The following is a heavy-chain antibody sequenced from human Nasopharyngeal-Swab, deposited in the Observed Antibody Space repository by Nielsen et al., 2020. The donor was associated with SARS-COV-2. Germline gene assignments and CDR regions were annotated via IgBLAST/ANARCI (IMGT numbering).Heavy chain of an antibody. CDR2: IIPIFGTA. CDR1: GGTFSSYA. V-gene: IGHV1-69*13. CDR3: ARGLSEYSSSSDVSGYYYGMDV. J-gene: IGHJ6*02. D-gene: IGHD6-6*01. Sequence: SVKVSCKASGGTFSSYAINWVRQAPGQRLEWMGGIIPIFGTANYAQKFQGRVTITADESTSTAYMELSSLRSEDTAVYYCARGLSEYSSSSDVSGYYYGMDVWGQGTTVTVSS.